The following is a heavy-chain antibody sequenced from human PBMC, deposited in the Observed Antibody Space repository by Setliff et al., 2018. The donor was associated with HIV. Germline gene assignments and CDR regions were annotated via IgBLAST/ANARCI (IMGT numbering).Heavy chain of an antibody. CDR1: GYAITSGFY. D-gene: IGHD1-20*01. CDR3: ARGMGTRYNYYMDV. CDR2: IYQSGNA. J-gene: IGHJ6*03. Sequence: SETLSLTCAVSGYAITSGFYWGWIRQPPGKGLEWIGNIYQSGNAYYNPSLKSRVTMSADTSRNQLSLKLSSVTAADTAVYYCARGMGTRYNYYMDVWGIGTTVTVSS. V-gene: IGHV4-38-2*01.